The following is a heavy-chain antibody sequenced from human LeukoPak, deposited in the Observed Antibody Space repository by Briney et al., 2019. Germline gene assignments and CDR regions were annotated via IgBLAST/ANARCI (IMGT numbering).Heavy chain of an antibody. CDR1: GSTFSSYA. CDR2: ISYDGSNK. D-gene: IGHD3-3*01. CDR3: ARDGHVLRFLEWKPPYYGMDV. J-gene: IGHJ6*02. V-gene: IGHV3-30-3*01. Sequence: GGSLRLSCAASGSTFSSYAMHWVRQAPGKGLEWVAVISYDGSNKYYADSVKGRFTISRDNSKNTLYLQMNSLRAEDTAVYYCARDGHVLRFLEWKPPYYGMDVWGQGTTVTVSS.